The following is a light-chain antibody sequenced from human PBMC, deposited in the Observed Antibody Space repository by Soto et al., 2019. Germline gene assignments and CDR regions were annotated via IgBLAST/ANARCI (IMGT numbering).Light chain of an antibody. CDR1: QSLGSD. V-gene: IGKV3-15*01. Sequence: ELVRTQSPGTLSLSPGDTATLSCRASQSLGSDLAWYQQKPGQAHRLLIFGASARPSGIPARISGRGSGPEFTLTTISLRSADLGVYLCQQYYNWPRTFGQGTTVDI. CDR2: GAS. CDR3: QQYYNWPRT. J-gene: IGKJ1*01.